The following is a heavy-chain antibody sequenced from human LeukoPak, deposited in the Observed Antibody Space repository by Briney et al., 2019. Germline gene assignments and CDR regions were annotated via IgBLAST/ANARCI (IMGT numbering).Heavy chain of an antibody. D-gene: IGHD3-16*01. J-gene: IGHJ4*02. V-gene: IGHV3-21*01. CDR1: GFSFSSYS. CDR2: ISATSTFI. CDR3: ARDGWGELDGSFDY. Sequence: TGGSLRLSCAGSGFSFSSYSMNWVRQAPGKGLEWVSSISATSTFIYYADSVKGRFTISRDNAKNSLYLQMNSLRAEDTAVYYCARDGWGELDGSFDYWGQGTLVTVSS.